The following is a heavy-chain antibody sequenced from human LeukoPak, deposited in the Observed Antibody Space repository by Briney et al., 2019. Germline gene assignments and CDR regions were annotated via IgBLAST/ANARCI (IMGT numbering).Heavy chain of an antibody. Sequence: ASVKVSCKASGYTFTGYYMHWVRQAPGQGLEWMGWMGSNSGDTGYAQKFQDRVTMTRDTFISTAYMELNNVRSEDTAVYYCVRGPPNWGFDYWGLGTLVTVSS. CDR1: GYTFTGYY. CDR3: VRGPPNWGFDY. V-gene: IGHV1-8*02. CDR2: MGSNSGDT. J-gene: IGHJ4*02. D-gene: IGHD7-27*01.